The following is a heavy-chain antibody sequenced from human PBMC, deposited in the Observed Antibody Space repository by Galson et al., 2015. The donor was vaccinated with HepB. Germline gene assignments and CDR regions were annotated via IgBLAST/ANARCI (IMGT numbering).Heavy chain of an antibody. CDR2: ISYDGSNK. CDR1: GFTFSSYA. Sequence: SLRLSCAASGFTFSSYAMHWVRQAPGKGLEWVAVISYDGSNKYYADSVKGRFTISRDNSKNTLYLQMNSLRAEDTAVYYCARPTTVVMGLTDAFDIWGQGTMVTVSS. J-gene: IGHJ3*02. D-gene: IGHD4-23*01. V-gene: IGHV3-30-3*01. CDR3: ARPTTVVMGLTDAFDI.